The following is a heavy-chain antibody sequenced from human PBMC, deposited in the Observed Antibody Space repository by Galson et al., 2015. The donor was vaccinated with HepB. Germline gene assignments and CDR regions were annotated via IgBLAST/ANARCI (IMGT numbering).Heavy chain of an antibody. CDR3: AHRRGEQWLPLPLREGDYFHY. D-gene: IGHD6-19*01. J-gene: IGHJ4*02. Sequence: PALVKPTQTLTLTCTFSGFSLSASGVGVGWIRQPPGKALEWLALIYWDDDKRYSPSLKSRLTITKDTSKNQVFLTMTNMDPVDTATYYCAHRRGEQWLPLPLREGDYFHYWGQGTLVTVSS. V-gene: IGHV2-5*02. CDR1: GFSLSASGVG. CDR2: IYWDDDK.